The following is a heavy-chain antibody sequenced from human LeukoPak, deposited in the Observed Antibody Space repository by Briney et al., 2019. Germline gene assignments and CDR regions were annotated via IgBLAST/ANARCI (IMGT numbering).Heavy chain of an antibody. CDR3: AREAEPLDYGDSTNLDY. CDR2: IGSRTGNI. Sequence: LSLTCGVSGTSFTSYYWSWIRQAPGKGLEWVAFIGSRTGNIYYADSVKGRFSISRDNAKDSVYLQMNSLRADDTAVYYCAREAEPLDYGDSTNLDYWGQGTLVTVSS. V-gene: IGHV3-11*04. J-gene: IGHJ4*02. CDR1: GTSFTSYY. D-gene: IGHD4/OR15-4a*01.